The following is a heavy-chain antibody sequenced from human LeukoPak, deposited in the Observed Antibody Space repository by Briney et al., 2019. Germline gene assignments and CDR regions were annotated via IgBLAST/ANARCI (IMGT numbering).Heavy chain of an antibody. D-gene: IGHD4-17*01. J-gene: IGHJ4*02. CDR1: GFTFSNYW. CDR2: INSDGGST. V-gene: IGHV3-74*01. Sequence: GGSLRLSCAASGFTFSNYWMHWVRQAPGKGLVWVSRINSDGGSTTYADSVKGRFTISRDNAKNTLYLQMNSLRAEDTAVYYCARGVHATVTGFDSWGQGTLVPVSS. CDR3: ARGVHATVTGFDS.